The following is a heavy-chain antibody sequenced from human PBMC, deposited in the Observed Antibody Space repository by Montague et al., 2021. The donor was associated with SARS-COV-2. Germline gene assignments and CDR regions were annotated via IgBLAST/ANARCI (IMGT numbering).Heavy chain of an antibody. CDR1: GDSMSSNSDD. J-gene: IGHJ5*02. CDR2: MYDSGSN. CDR3: VRRSRLHWGVLTRVDP. D-gene: IGHD3-16*01. V-gene: IGHV4-39*01. Sequence: SETLSLTCTVSGDSMSSNSDDWGWIRQPPGKGLEWIGTMYDSGSNYYNPSLKSRASISVDTSSNQFFLKLNSVTAADTAVYYCVRRSRLHWGVLTRVDPWGQGTLVTVSS.